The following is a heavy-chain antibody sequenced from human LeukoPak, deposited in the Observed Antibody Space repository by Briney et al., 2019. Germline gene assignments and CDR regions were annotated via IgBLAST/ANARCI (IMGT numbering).Heavy chain of an antibody. J-gene: IGHJ5*02. D-gene: IGHD3-3*01. CDR2: MNPNSGNT. Sequence: ASVKVSCKTSGYTFSTYTINWVRQATGQGLEWMGWMNPNSGNTGYAQRFQGRVTMTRNTSISTAYMELSSLRSEDTAVYYCARGSLEYYDFWSGSRWDWFDPWGQGTLVTVSS. CDR1: GYTFSTYT. CDR3: ARGSLEYYDFWSGSRWDWFDP. V-gene: IGHV1-8*02.